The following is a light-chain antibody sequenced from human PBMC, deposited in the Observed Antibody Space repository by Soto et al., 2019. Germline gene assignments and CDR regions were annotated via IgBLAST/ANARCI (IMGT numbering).Light chain of an antibody. V-gene: IGKV3-20*01. CDR1: QSVSSSY. Sequence: EIVFTQSPGTLSLSPGERATLSCRASQSVSSSYLAWYQQKPGQAPRLLIYGASSRATGIPDRFSGSGSGTDFTLTISRLEPEDFAVYYCQQYGSSPFTFGPGTKVIS. J-gene: IGKJ3*01. CDR2: GAS. CDR3: QQYGSSPFT.